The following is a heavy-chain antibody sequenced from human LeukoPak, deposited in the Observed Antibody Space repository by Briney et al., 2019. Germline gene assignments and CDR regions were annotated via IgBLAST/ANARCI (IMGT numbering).Heavy chain of an antibody. CDR2: IKQDGSEK. Sequence: GGSLRLSCAASGFIFSSYWMSWVRQAPGKGLEWVANIKQDGSEKYYVDSVKGRFTISRDNAKNSLYLQMNSLRAEDTALYYCAKDRGIISDYWGQGILVTVSS. CDR1: GFIFSSYW. J-gene: IGHJ4*02. D-gene: IGHD3-10*01. V-gene: IGHV3-7*03. CDR3: AKDRGIISDY.